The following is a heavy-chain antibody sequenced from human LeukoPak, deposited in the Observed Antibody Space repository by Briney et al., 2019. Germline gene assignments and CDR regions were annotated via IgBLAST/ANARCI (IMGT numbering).Heavy chain of an antibody. V-gene: IGHV4-30-2*01. CDR3: ASKGY. Sequence: PSETLSLTCTVSGGSISSGDYYWSWIRQPPGKGLEWIGYIYHTGSTSYNPSHKSRVTISIGRSKNQFSLKLSSVTAADTAVYYCASKGYWGQGTLVTVSS. CDR2: IYHTGST. J-gene: IGHJ4*02. CDR1: GGSISSGDYY.